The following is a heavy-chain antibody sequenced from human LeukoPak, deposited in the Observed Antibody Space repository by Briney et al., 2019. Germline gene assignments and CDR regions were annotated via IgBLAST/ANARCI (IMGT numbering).Heavy chain of an antibody. Sequence: GGSLRLSCAASGFTFSSYWMSWVRQAPGKGLEWVANIKQDGSEKYYVDSVKGRFTISRDNAKNSLYLQMNSLRAEDTAVYYCARERDLLRFLEWLFSAAFDIWGQGTMVTVSS. CDR3: ARERDLLRFLEWLFSAAFDI. CDR2: IKQDGSEK. J-gene: IGHJ3*02. V-gene: IGHV3-7*01. D-gene: IGHD3-3*01. CDR1: GFTFSSYW.